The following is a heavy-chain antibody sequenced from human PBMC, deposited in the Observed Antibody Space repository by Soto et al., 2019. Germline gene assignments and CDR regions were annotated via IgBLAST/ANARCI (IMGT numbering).Heavy chain of an antibody. CDR2: IIPILGIA. J-gene: IGHJ4*02. Sequence: QVQLVQSGAEVKKPGSSVKVSCKASGGTFSSYTISWVRQAPGQGLEWMGRIIPILGIANYALKFQGRVTITADKSTSTAYMELSSLRSEDTAVYYCARIGGNQRFNYWGQGTLVTVSS. CDR3: ARIGGNQRFNY. V-gene: IGHV1-69*02. D-gene: IGHD2-15*01. CDR1: GGTFSSYT.